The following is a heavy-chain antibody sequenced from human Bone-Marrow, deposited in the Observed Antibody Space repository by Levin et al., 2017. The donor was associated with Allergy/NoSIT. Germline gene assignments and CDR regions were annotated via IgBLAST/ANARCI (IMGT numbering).Heavy chain of an antibody. Sequence: GESLKISCAASGFTFSSYWMSWVRQAPGKGLEWVANIKQDGSEKYYVDSVKGRFTISRDNAKNSLYLQMNSLRAEDTAVYYCASYCSGGSCYPFQHWGQGTLVTVSS. CDR1: GFTFSSYW. V-gene: IGHV3-7*01. CDR3: ASYCSGGSCYPFQH. CDR2: IKQDGSEK. J-gene: IGHJ1*01. D-gene: IGHD2-15*01.